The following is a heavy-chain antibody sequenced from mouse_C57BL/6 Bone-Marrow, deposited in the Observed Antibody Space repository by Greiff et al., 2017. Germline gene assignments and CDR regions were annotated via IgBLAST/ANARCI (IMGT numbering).Heavy chain of an antibody. V-gene: IGHV5-4*01. CDR3: ARERDYSNYVYWYFDV. CDR1: GFTFSSYA. D-gene: IGHD2-5*01. Sequence: EVQLVESGGGLVKPGGSLKLSCAASGFTFSSYAMSWVRQTPEKRLEWVATISDGGSYTYYPDNVKGRFTISRDNAKNNLYLQMSHLKSEDTAMYYCARERDYSNYVYWYFDVWGTGTTVTVSS. J-gene: IGHJ1*03. CDR2: ISDGGSYT.